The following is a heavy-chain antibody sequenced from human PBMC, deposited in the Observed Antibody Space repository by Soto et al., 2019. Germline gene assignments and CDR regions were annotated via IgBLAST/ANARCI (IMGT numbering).Heavy chain of an antibody. Sequence: QVQLQQWGAGLLKPSETLSLTCAVYGGSFSGYYWSWIRQPPGKGLEWIGEINHSGSTNYNPSLKSRVTISVDTSKNQFSPKLSSVTAADTAVYYCARVIPHRGTDYWGQGTLVTVSS. CDR1: GGSFSGYY. CDR2: INHSGST. J-gene: IGHJ4*02. D-gene: IGHD3-10*01. CDR3: ARVIPHRGTDY. V-gene: IGHV4-34*01.